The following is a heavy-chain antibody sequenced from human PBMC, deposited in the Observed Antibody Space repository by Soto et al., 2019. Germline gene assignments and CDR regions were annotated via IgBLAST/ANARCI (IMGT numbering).Heavy chain of an antibody. J-gene: IGHJ4*02. D-gene: IGHD2-15*01. V-gene: IGHV3-9*01. CDR3: VKDVIGYCSAGNCFPDSYFDY. CDR2: ISWNSGTK. Sequence: SLRLSCAASGFTFDDYAMHWVRQAPGKGLEWVSGISWNSGTKGYADSVKGRFTISRDNAKNSLFLQMSGLRAEDTAVYYCVKDVIGYCSAGNCFPDSYFDYWGQGALVTVSS. CDR1: GFTFDDYA.